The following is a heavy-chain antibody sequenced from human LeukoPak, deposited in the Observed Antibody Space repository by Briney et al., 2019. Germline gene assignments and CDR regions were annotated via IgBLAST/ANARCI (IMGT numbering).Heavy chain of an antibody. J-gene: IGHJ5*02. CDR1: GGSISSYY. D-gene: IGHD6-13*01. CDR2: IYYSGST. CDR3: ARALYSSLSWFDP. Sequence: SETLSLTCTVSGGSISSYYWSWIRQPPGKGLEWIGYIYYSGSTNYNPSLKSRVTISVDTSKNQFSLKLSSVTAADTAMYYCARALYSSLSWFDPWGQGTLVTVSS. V-gene: IGHV4-59*01.